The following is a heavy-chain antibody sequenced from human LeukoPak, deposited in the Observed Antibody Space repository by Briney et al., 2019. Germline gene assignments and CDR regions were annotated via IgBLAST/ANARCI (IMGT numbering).Heavy chain of an antibody. J-gene: IGHJ4*02. CDR3: ARFVASGWYYFDY. CDR1: GGTFSSYA. D-gene: IGHD6-19*01. V-gene: IGHV1-69*13. CDR2: IIPIFGTA. Sequence: SVKVSCKASGGTFSSYAISWVRRAPGQGLEWMGGIIPIFGTANYAQRFQGRVTITADESTSTAYMELSSLRSEDTAVYYCARFVASGWYYFDYWGQGTLVTVSS.